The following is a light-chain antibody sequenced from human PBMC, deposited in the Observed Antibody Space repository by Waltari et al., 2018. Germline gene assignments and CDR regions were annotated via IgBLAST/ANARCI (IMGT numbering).Light chain of an antibody. CDR2: DVT. V-gene: IGLV2-14*03. Sequence: QSALTQPASVSGSPGQSITISCSGIGSGVGASDFVSWFQLHPGKAPQVIIYDVTNRPAGVSARFSASKSADTASLTISGLQPEDEGDYYCSSQTLDGVVLFGGGTKLTVL. CDR1: GSGVGASDF. CDR3: SSQTLDGVVL. J-gene: IGLJ2*01.